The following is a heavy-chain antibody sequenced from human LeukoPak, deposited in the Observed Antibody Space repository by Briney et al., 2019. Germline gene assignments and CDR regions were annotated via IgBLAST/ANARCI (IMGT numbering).Heavy chain of an antibody. V-gene: IGHV3-23*01. CDR2: ISGSGGST. D-gene: IGHD3-16*01. CDR1: GFTFSSYG. CDR3: AKQVWGSYYFDY. J-gene: IGHJ4*02. Sequence: GGSLRLSCAASGFTFSSYGMSWVRQAPGKGLEWVSAISGSGGSTYYADSVKGRFTISRDNSKNTLYLQMNSLRAEDTAVYYCAKQVWGSYYFDYWGQGTLVTVSS.